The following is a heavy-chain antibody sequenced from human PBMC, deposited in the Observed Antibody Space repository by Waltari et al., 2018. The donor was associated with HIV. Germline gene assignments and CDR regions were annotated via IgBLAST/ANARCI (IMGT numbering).Heavy chain of an antibody. Sequence: QVQLQESGPGLVKPSQNLYLTGTVSGGSISSGGYYWSWIRHTPGKGLEWIGYIYYRGSTYYNPSLRSRVSISIDPSKNHFSLKLSSVTAADTALYYCARGENTAVVRRSHFDYWGHGTQFTVSP. D-gene: IGHD5-18*01. J-gene: IGHJ4*01. V-gene: IGHV4-31*03. CDR3: ARGENTAVVRRSHFDY. CDR2: IYYRGST. CDR1: GGSISSGGYY.